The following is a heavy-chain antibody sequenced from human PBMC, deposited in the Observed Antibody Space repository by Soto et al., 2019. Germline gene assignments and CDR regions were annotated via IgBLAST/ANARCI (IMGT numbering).Heavy chain of an antibody. Sequence: GGSLGLSGAASGVTFSGSAMHWVRQASGKGLEWVGRIRSKANSYATAYAASVKGRFTISRDDSKNTAYLQMNSLKTEDTAVYYCTRQILDTAMADFDYWGQGTLVTVSS. CDR2: IRSKANSYAT. CDR3: TRQILDTAMADFDY. J-gene: IGHJ4*02. V-gene: IGHV3-73*01. CDR1: GVTFSGSA. D-gene: IGHD5-18*01.